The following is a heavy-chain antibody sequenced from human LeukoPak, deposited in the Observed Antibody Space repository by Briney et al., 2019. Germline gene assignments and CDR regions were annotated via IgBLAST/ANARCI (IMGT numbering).Heavy chain of an antibody. CDR2: IYYSGST. CDR3: ARIGRTHYGSAESADY. J-gene: IGHJ4*02. Sequence: SETLSLSCTVSGASLNNGGYYWSWIRHHPGKGLEWIAYIYYSGSTYSKPSLESRLTITLDTYKNQFSLKLSSVTAADTAVYYCARIGRTHYGSAESADYWGQGTLVTVSS. D-gene: IGHD3-10*01. V-gene: IGHV4-31*03. CDR1: GASLNNGGYY.